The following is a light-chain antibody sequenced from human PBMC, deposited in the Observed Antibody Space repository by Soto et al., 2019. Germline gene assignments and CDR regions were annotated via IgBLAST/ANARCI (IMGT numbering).Light chain of an antibody. CDR3: SSYTNRGTLDI. V-gene: IGLV2-14*01. Sequence: QSVLTQPASVSGSPGQSITISCTGTSSDFGGYNYVSWYQQHPGKAPKLMMYDVSDRPSGVSNRFSGSKSGNTASLTISGLQAEDEADYYCSSYTNRGTLDIFGTGTKVTVL. CDR1: SSDFGGYNY. CDR2: DVS. J-gene: IGLJ1*01.